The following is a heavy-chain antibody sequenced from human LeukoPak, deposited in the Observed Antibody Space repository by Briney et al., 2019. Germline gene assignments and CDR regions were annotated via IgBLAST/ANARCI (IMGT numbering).Heavy chain of an antibody. CDR3: ARAAYDSNGYTANHDY. CDR1: GFTFSNAW. Sequence: GGSLRLSCAASGFTFSNAWMNWVRQAPGKGLEWVSVLYSDGTTYYADSVKGRFTISRDNSKNTLHLEMNNLKAEDTAVYFCARAAYDSNGYTANHDYWGQGTLVTVSS. J-gene: IGHJ4*02. CDR2: LYSDGTT. D-gene: IGHD3-22*01. V-gene: IGHV3-53*01.